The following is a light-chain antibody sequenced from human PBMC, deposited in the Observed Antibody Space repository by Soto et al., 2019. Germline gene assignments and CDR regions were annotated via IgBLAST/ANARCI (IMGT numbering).Light chain of an antibody. CDR1: QSVSTN. CDR2: GAS. J-gene: IGKJ1*01. CDR3: QQYNTWPRT. Sequence: EIVMTQSPATLSVPPGERATLSCRASQSVSTNFAWYQQKPGQDPRLLIYGASTMATAVPPRFTASGSGTEFTLTISSLQSDDVAVYYCQQYNTWPRTFGQGTQVEVK. V-gene: IGKV3-15*01.